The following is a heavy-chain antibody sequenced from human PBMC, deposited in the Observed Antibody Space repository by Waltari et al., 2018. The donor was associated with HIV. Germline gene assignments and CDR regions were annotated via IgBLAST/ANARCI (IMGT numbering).Heavy chain of an antibody. Sequence: EVQLVESGGGLVQPGGSLRLSCAASGFTFSNYWMHWVRQAPGKGLVWVSRINRDGSSTSYADSVKGRFTISRDNAKNTLYLQMNSLRAEDTAVYYCARERTGYSYGYDAFDIWGQGTMVTVSS. CDR1: GFTFSNYW. V-gene: IGHV3-74*01. J-gene: IGHJ3*02. CDR2: INRDGSST. D-gene: IGHD5-18*01. CDR3: ARERTGYSYGYDAFDI.